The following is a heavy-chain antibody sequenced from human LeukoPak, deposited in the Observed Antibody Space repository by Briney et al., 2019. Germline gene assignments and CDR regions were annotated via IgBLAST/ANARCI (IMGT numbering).Heavy chain of an antibody. CDR3: ARSYSGSFLY. CDR2: VYHGGNT. D-gene: IGHD1-26*01. V-gene: IGHV4-38-2*02. Sequence: SETLSLTCTVSGYSISNGYYWGWIRQPPGKGLEFIGSVYHGGNTYYKASLKSRVTISLDTSKNQFSLRLSSVAAADTAVYYCARSYSGSFLYWGQGSLVTVSS. J-gene: IGHJ1*01. CDR1: GYSISNGYY.